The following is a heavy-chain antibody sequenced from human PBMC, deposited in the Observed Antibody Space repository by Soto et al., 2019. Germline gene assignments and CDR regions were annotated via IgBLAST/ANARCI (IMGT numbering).Heavy chain of an antibody. J-gene: IGHJ4*02. CDR3: ARGNYFDY. CDR2: ISWNSGSI. CDR1: GFTFDDYA. Sequence: EVPLVESGGGLVQPGRSLRLSCAASGFTFDDYAMHWVRQAPGKGLEWVSGISWNSGSIGYADSVKGRFTISRDNAKNSLYLQMNSLRAEDTAVYYCARGNYFDYWGQGTLVTVSS. V-gene: IGHV3-9*01.